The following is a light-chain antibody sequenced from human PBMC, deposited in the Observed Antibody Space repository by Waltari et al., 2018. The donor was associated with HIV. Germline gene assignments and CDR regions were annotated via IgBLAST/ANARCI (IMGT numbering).Light chain of an antibody. V-gene: IGKV4-1*01. Sequence: DIVMTQSPASLAVSLGARATTTSKPSQSFSYSSNNKNYLAWYQQKPGQPPKLLIYWASTRESGVPDRFSGSGSGTDFTLTISSLQAEDVAVYYCQQYYSTPITFGPGTKVDIK. CDR3: QQYYSTPIT. CDR2: WAS. CDR1: QSFSYSSNNKNY. J-gene: IGKJ3*01.